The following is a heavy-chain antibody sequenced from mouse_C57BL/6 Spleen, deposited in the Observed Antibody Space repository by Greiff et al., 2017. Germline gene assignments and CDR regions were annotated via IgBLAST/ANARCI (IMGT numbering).Heavy chain of an antibody. V-gene: IGHV1-55*01. J-gene: IGHJ3*01. CDR3: ARRSYCGSRGFAY. Sequence: VQLQQSGAELVKPGASVKMSCKASGYTFTSYWITWVKQRPGQGLEWIGDIYPGSGSTNYNEKFKSKATLTVDTSSSTAYMQLSSLTSEDSAVDYCARRSYCGSRGFAYWGQGTLVTVSA. D-gene: IGHD1-1*01. CDR1: GYTFTSYW. CDR2: IYPGSGST.